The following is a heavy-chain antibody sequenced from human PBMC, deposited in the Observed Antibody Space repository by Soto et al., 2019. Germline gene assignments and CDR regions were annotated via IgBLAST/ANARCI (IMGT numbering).Heavy chain of an antibody. CDR2: IKEDVSQK. V-gene: IGHV3-7*01. D-gene: IGHD2-8*01. Sequence: EVQLVESGGGLVQPGGSLRLSCAASGFSFSSHWMTWVRQTPGKGLEWVANIKEDVSQKYYVDSVKGRFTILRDNANNSLSLQMNSLRVEDTAVYYCARDGRYCTWSDCRGDAFDVWGQGTVVTVSS. J-gene: IGHJ3*01. CDR3: ARDGRYCTWSDCRGDAFDV. CDR1: GFSFSSHW.